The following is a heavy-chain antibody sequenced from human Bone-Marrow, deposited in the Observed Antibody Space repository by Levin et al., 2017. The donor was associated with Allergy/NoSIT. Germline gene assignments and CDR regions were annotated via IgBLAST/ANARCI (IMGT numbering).Heavy chain of an antibody. V-gene: IGHV4-59*01. CDR2: ISYSGNT. J-gene: IGHJ6*04. CDR1: GGSISNYY. Sequence: SCTVSGGSISNYYWSWIRQPPGKGLEWIAYISYSGNTNYNPSLKSRLTISVDASKNQFSLKLASVTAADTALYYCARHSESYYYAMDVWGKGTTVTVSS. CDR3: ARHSESYYYAMDV.